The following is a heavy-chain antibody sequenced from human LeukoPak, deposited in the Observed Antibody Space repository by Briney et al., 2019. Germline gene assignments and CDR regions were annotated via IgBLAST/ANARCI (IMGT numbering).Heavy chain of an antibody. D-gene: IGHD5-12*01. CDR1: GFIFSDYY. CDR3: ARDPGSGYEEHFDY. CDR2: ISSSGSAM. J-gene: IGHJ4*02. Sequence: PGGSLRLSCAASGFIFSDYYMSWIRQAPGKGLEWVSYISSSGSAMYYTDSVKGRFTISRDNAKDSLYLQMNSLRAEDTAVYYCARDPGSGYEEHFDYWGQGTLVTVSS. V-gene: IGHV3-11*01.